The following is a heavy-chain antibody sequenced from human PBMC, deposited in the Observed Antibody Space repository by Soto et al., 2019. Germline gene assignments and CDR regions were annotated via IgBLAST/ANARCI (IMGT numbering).Heavy chain of an antibody. Sequence: EVQLVESGGGLVQPGGSLRLSCATSGFTFNSYWMHWVRQVPGKGLVWVSRLNDDGSTTNYADSVKGRFTISRDNAKNTLHLQMSSLSVEDTAVYHCARGTIAAPGIDYWGQGTLVTVSS. CDR1: GFTFNSYW. D-gene: IGHD6-13*01. CDR2: LNDDGSTT. CDR3: ARGTIAAPGIDY. J-gene: IGHJ4*02. V-gene: IGHV3-74*01.